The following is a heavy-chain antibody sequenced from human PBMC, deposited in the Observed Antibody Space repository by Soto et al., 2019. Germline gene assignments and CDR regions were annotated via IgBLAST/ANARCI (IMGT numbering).Heavy chain of an antibody. CDR2: IYYSGST. D-gene: IGHD6-6*01. CDR1: GGSISSSLYY. J-gene: IGHJ4*02. V-gene: IGHV4-39*01. Sequence: SETLSLTCTVSGGSISSSLYYWGWIRQPPGKGLEWIGSIYYSGSTYYNPSLKSRVTISVDTSKKQFSLKLRSVTAADAAVYYCARQGWRAARPTHFDYWGQGTLVTVSS. CDR3: ARQGWRAARPTHFDY.